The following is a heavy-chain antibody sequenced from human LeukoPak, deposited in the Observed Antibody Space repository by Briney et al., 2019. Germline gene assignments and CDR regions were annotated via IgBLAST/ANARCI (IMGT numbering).Heavy chain of an antibody. CDR1: GFALSSHW. J-gene: IGHJ6*02. V-gene: IGHV3-7*03. Sequence: GGSLRLSCAASGFALSSHWITWVRQVPGRGPEWVANVDRDGSETYYLDSVKGRFTISKDNAKNSLYLQMNSLRAEDTALYHCARNNGMDVWGQGTTVIVSS. CDR3: ARNNGMDV. CDR2: VDRDGSET.